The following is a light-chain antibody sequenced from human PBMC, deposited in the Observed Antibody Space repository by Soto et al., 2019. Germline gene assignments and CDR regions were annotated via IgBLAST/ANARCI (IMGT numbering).Light chain of an antibody. J-gene: IGKJ1*01. CDR2: AAS. CDR1: QSISNY. CDR3: QKYNSAPQT. V-gene: IGKV1-27*01. Sequence: DIQMTQSPSSLSASVGDRVTITCRASQSISNYLAWYQQKPGKVPKLLIYAASTLQSGVPSRFSGSGSGTDFTLTISSLQPEDVATYYCQKYNSAPQTFGQGTNEQI.